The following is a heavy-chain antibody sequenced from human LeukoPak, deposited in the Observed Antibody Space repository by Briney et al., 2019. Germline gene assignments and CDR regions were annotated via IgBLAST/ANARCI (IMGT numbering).Heavy chain of an antibody. CDR2: NYYSGST. D-gene: IGHD4-23*01. J-gene: IGHJ1*01. CDR1: GGSISSYY. V-gene: IGHV4-59*01. Sequence: SETLSLTCTVSGGSISSYYWSWIRQPPGKGLEWIGYNYYSGSTNYNPSLKSRVTISVDTSKNQFSLKLSSVTAADTAVYYCARGTVAAYGYFQHWGQGTLVTVSS. CDR3: ARGTVAAYGYFQH.